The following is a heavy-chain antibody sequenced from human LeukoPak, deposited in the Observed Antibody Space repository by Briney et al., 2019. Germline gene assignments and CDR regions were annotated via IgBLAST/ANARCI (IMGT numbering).Heavy chain of an antibody. CDR3: SITTGTTLGLMDY. Sequence: SGTLSFTCAFYGGSFSGYYWRWIRQPPGKGLEWIGEINHSGSTNYNPSLKSRVTISVDTSKNQLSLKMSSVTAADTAVYYCSITTGTTLGLMDYWGQGTLVTVSS. CDR2: INHSGST. D-gene: IGHD1-1*01. J-gene: IGHJ4*02. CDR1: GGSFSGYY. V-gene: IGHV4-34*01.